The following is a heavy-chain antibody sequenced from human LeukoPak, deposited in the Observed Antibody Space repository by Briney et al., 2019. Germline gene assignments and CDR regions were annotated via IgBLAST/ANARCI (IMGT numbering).Heavy chain of an antibody. V-gene: IGHV4-4*02. CDR2: IYHSGST. Sequence: SETLSLTCAVSGGSINSNNWWSWVRQPPGKGLEWIGEIYHSGSTNYNPSLKSRVTISVDTSKNQFSLKLSSVTAADTAVYYCARGVGPYYMDVWGKGTTVTVSS. CDR1: GGSINSNNW. CDR3: ARGVGPYYMDV. J-gene: IGHJ6*03. D-gene: IGHD1-26*01.